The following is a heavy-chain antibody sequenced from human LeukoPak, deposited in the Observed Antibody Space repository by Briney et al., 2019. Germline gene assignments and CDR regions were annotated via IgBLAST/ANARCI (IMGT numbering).Heavy chain of an antibody. CDR3: AKERGYNWNDNHAFDI. D-gene: IGHD1-1*01. CDR2: ISGSGGST. V-gene: IGHV3-23*01. Sequence: GGSLRLSCAASGFTFSSYAMSWVRRAPGKGLEWVSAISGSGGSTYYADSVKGRFTISRDNSKNTLYLQMNSLRAEDTAVYYCAKERGYNWNDNHAFDIWGQGTMVTVSS. CDR1: GFTFSSYA. J-gene: IGHJ3*02.